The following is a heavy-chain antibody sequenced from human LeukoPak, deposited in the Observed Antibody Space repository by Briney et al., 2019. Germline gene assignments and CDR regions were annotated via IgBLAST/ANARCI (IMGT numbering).Heavy chain of an antibody. Sequence: SETLSLTCTVSGYSISSGYYWGWIRQPPGKGLAWIGSIYHSGSTYYNPSLKSRVTISVDTSKNQFSLKLSSVTAADTAVYYCARSGTGYYDSSGYYWVFDYWGQGTLVTVSS. CDR2: IYHSGST. J-gene: IGHJ4*02. CDR1: GYSISSGYY. D-gene: IGHD3-22*01. CDR3: ARSGTGYYDSSGYYWVFDY. V-gene: IGHV4-38-2*02.